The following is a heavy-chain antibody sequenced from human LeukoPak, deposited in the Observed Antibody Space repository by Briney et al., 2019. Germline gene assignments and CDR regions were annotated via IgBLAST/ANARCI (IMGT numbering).Heavy chain of an antibody. Sequence: GASVKVSCKASGYTFTSYGISWVRQAPGQGLEWMGWISAYNGNTNYAQKLQGRVTMTTDTSTSTAYMELRSLRSEDTAVHYCATDIAVAGTDFQHWGQGTLVTVSS. CDR1: GYTFTSYG. V-gene: IGHV1-18*01. D-gene: IGHD6-19*01. CDR3: ATDIAVAGTDFQH. J-gene: IGHJ1*01. CDR2: ISAYNGNT.